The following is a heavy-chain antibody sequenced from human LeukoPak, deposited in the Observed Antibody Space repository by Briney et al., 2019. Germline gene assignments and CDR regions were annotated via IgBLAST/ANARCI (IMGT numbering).Heavy chain of an antibody. V-gene: IGHV3-30*04. CDR3: SRGECSSSSCHYDAFYI. D-gene: IGHD2-2*01. J-gene: IGHJ3*02. CDR1: RFTFSRHA. Sequence: SLRLSCAASRFTFSRHAMHWVRQAPGKGLEWVAVISYDGNNNYYADSMKGRFTISRDNSKNTLYLQMNSLRPDDTAVYYCSRGECSSSSCHYDAFYIWGQGTMVTVSS. CDR2: ISYDGNNN.